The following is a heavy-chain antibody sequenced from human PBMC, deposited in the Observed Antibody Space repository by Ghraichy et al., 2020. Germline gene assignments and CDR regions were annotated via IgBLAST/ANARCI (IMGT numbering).Heavy chain of an antibody. Sequence: ASVKVSCKASGYTFTGYYMHWVRQAPGQGHEWMGWINPNSGGTNYAQKFQGRVTMTRDTSISTAYMELSRLRSDDTAVYYCARDLLTDYDFWSGYYTMVGYYYGMDVWGQGTTVTVSS. D-gene: IGHD3-3*01. CDR2: INPNSGGT. CDR3: ARDLLTDYDFWSGYYTMVGYYYGMDV. CDR1: GYTFTGYY. J-gene: IGHJ6*02. V-gene: IGHV1-2*02.